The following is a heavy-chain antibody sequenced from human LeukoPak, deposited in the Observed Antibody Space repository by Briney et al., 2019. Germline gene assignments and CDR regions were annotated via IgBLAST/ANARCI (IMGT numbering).Heavy chain of an antibody. D-gene: IGHD6-13*01. Sequence: TGGSLRLSCAASGFTFSSYGMHWVRQAPGKGLEWVAVIWYDGSNKYYADSVKGRFTISRDNSKNTLYLQMNSLRAEDTAVYYCARPYSSSWQHWYFDLWGRGTLVTVSS. V-gene: IGHV3-33*01. CDR1: GFTFSSYG. J-gene: IGHJ2*01. CDR2: IWYDGSNK. CDR3: ARPYSSSWQHWYFDL.